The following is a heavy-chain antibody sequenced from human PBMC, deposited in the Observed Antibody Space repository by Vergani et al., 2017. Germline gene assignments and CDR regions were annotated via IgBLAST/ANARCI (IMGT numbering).Heavy chain of an antibody. CDR2: IYYSGST. CDR1: GGSISSYY. V-gene: IGHV4-59*01. D-gene: IGHD2-2*02. J-gene: IGHJ5*02. CDR3: ASGYCSSTSCYIGWFDP. Sequence: QVQLQESGPGLVKPSETLSLTCTVSGGSISSYYWSWIRQPPGKGLEWIGYIYYSGSTNYNPSLKSRITISVDTSKNQFSLKLRSVTAADTAVYYCASGYCSSTSCYIGWFDPWGQGTLVTVSS.